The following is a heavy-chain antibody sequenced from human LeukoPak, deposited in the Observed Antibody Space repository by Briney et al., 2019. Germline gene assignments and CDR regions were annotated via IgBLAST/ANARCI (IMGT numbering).Heavy chain of an antibody. CDR3: ARDYVYDILTGYCDY. V-gene: IGHV3-48*03. Sequence: QPGGSLRLSXAASGITFSSYEMNWVGQAPGKGLEWISYISSSGSTIYYADSVKGRFTISRDNAKNSLYLQMNSLRAEDTAVYYCARDYVYDILTGYCDYWGQGTLVTVSS. CDR2: ISSSGSTI. J-gene: IGHJ4*02. D-gene: IGHD3-9*01. CDR1: GITFSSYE.